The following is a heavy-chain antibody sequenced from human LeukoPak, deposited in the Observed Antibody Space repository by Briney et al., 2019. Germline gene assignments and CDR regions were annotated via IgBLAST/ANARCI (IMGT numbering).Heavy chain of an antibody. Sequence: GGSLRLSCAASGFTFSSYGMHWVRQTPGKGLEWVAVIWYDGSNKYYADSVKGRFTISRDNSKNTLYLQMNSLRAEDTAVYYCAKVDYGDYGFFDYWGQGTLVTVSS. CDR2: IWYDGSNK. CDR3: AKVDYGDYGFFDY. CDR1: GFTFSSYG. V-gene: IGHV3-33*06. D-gene: IGHD4-17*01. J-gene: IGHJ4*02.